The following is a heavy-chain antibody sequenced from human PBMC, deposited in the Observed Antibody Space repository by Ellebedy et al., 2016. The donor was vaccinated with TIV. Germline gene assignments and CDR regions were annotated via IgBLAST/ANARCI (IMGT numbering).Heavy chain of an antibody. D-gene: IGHD3-22*01. CDR2: INPSGGST. CDR1: GYTFTSYY. J-gene: IGHJ4*02. V-gene: IGHV1-46*01. CDR3: ARAWFYYDSSGYYPGGFDY. Sequence: ASVKVSCKASGYTFTSYYMHWVRQPPGQGLEWMGIINPSGGSTSYAQKFQGRVTMTRDTSTSTVYIELRSLRSEDTAVYYCARAWFYYDSSGYYPGGFDYWGQGTLVTVSS.